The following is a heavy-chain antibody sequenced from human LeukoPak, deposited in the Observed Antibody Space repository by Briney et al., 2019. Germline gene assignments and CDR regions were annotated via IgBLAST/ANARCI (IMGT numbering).Heavy chain of an antibody. CDR3: ARDVFGSGWYPFDY. CDR2: INPNSGGT. CDR1: GYTFTGYY. D-gene: IGHD6-19*01. V-gene: IGHV1-2*02. Sequence: ASVKVSCKASGYTFTGYYMHWVRQAPGQGLEWMEWINPNSGGTNYAQKFQGRVTMTRDTSISTAYMELSRLRSDDTAVYYCARDVFGSGWYPFDYWGQGTLVTVSS. J-gene: IGHJ4*02.